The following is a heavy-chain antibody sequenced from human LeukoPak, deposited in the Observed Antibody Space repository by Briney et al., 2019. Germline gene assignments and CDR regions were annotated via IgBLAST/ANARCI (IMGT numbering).Heavy chain of an antibody. D-gene: IGHD3-10*01. CDR1: GFTFGDYA. V-gene: IGHV3-49*04. Sequence: GGSLRLSCTASGFTFGDYAMSWVRQAPGKGLEWVGFIRSNAYGGTTEYAASVKGRFTISRDDSKSIAYLQMNSLKTEDTAVYYCTSGLRLWAIDYWGQGTLVTVSS. CDR3: TSGLRLWAIDY. J-gene: IGHJ4*02. CDR2: IRSNAYGGTT.